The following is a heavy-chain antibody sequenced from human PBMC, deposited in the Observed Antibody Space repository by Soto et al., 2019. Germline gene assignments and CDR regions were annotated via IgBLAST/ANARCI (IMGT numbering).Heavy chain of an antibody. J-gene: IGHJ3*02. CDR3: ARDLTVTTYWYASDI. CDR2: INSDGSST. CDR1: GFTFSSYW. D-gene: IGHD4-17*01. Sequence: GGSLRLSCAASGFTFSSYWMHWVRQAPGKGLVWVSRINSDGSSTSYADSVKGRFTISRDNAKNTLYLQMNSLRAEDTAVYYCARDLTVTTYWYASDIWGQGTMVTVSS. V-gene: IGHV3-74*01.